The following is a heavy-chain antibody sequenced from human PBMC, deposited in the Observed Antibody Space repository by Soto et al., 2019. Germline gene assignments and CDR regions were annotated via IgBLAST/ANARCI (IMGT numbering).Heavy chain of an antibody. CDR1: GFIVSGSH. CDR2: LYSHGKT. D-gene: IGHD1-1*01. J-gene: IGHJ4*02. V-gene: IGHV3-53*01. Sequence: PGGSLRLSCVVPGFIVSGSHMIWVRQAPGKGLEGVSILYSHGKTNYVDSVKGRFTITRDNSKNTVYLQMNSLRVEDTAVYYCARLSEAERQWGQGALVTVSS. CDR3: ARLSEAERQ.